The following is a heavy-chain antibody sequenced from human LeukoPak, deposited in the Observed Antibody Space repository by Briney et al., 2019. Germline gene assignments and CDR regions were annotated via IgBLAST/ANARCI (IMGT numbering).Heavy chain of an antibody. D-gene: IGHD1-14*01. J-gene: IGHJ5*02. CDR2: IYYSGST. CDR3: ARGTPAIDP. Sequence: SETLSLTCTVFGGSISGYYWSWIRQPPGRGLEWIGYIYYSGSTNYNPSLKSRVTISIDTSKNQFSLKLSSVTAADTAVYYCARGTPAIDPWGQGTLVTVSS. V-gene: IGHV4-59*01. CDR1: GGSISGYY.